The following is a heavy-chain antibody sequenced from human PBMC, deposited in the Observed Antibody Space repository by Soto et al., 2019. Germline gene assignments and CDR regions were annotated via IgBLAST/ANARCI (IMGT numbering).Heavy chain of an antibody. J-gene: IGHJ6*02. CDR3: AASIFYYGMDV. Sequence: GESLKISCKGSGYTFTNYWIGWVRQMPGKGLEWMRIIYPGDSDTKYNPSFQGQVTISADKSITTTYLRWTSLKASDTGIYCCAASIFYYGMDVWVQGRTVAVAS. V-gene: IGHV5-51*01. CDR2: IYPGDSDT. CDR1: GYTFTNYW.